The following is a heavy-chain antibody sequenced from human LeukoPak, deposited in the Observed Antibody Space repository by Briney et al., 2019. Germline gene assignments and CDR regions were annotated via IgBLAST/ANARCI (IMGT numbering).Heavy chain of an antibody. J-gene: IGHJ4*02. CDR1: GFTFSSYS. D-gene: IGHD5-12*01. CDR3: AREHGGGYDSAYYFDY. V-gene: IGHV3-21*01. Sequence: PGGSLRLSCAASGFTFSSYSMNWVRQAPGKGLEWVSSISSSSSYIYYADSVKGRFTISRDNAKNSLYLQMNSLRAEDTAVYYCAREHGGGYDSAYYFDYWGQGTLVTVSS. CDR2: ISSSSSYI.